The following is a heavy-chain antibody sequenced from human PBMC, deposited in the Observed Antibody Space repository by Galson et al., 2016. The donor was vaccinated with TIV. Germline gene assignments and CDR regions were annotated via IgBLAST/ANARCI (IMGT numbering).Heavy chain of an antibody. CDR3: ARRNWVNWLDP. J-gene: IGHJ5*02. V-gene: IGHV1-2*02. CDR2: LNPDSGDT. D-gene: IGHD3-16*01. CDR1: GYTFTGFY. Sequence: SVKVSCKASGYTFTGFYIHWIRQAPGQGLEWMGWLNPDSGDTDYAQNFQGRVTMTRDTSIRTAYMELSRLMSVDTAVYYCARRNWVNWLDPWGQGTLVTVSS.